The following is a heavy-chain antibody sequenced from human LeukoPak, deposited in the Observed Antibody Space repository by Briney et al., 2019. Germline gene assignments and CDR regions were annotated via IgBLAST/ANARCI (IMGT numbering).Heavy chain of an antibody. Sequence: SETLSLTCTVSGGSIRSGGYFWSWIRQHPGKGLEWIGYIYYSGSTYFNPSLQRRVTISVDTSKNQFSLKLSSATAADMAVYYCARGGIVLVPAGIRYFDYWGQGTLVTVSS. CDR3: ARGGIVLVPAGIRYFDY. CDR2: IYYSGST. J-gene: IGHJ4*02. CDR1: GGSIRSGGYF. D-gene: IGHD2-2*01. V-gene: IGHV4-31*03.